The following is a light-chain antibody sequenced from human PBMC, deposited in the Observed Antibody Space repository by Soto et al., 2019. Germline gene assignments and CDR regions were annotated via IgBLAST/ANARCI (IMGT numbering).Light chain of an antibody. V-gene: IGKV1-39*01. CDR2: AAS. CDR3: QQSYSTPLT. J-gene: IGKJ1*01. CDR1: QSISSY. Sequence: EIQMTQSPSSLSASVGERVTITCRASQSISSYLNWYQQKPGKAPKLLIYAASTLQSGVPSRFSGSGSGTXFXLTXXXXXXXXXXXXXXQQSYSTPLTFGQGTKVEIK.